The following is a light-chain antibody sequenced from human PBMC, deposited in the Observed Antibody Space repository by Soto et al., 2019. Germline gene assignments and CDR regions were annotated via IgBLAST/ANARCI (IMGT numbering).Light chain of an antibody. CDR2: EVT. CDR1: SSDVGAYNY. J-gene: IGLJ1*01. V-gene: IGLV2-14*01. CDR3: SSYTRSDIFV. Sequence: QSVLTQPASVSGSPGQSIIISCTGTSSDVGAYNYVSWYQQHPDKAPKVIIYEVTNRPSGVSNRFSGSKSGNTASLTISGLQAEDEADYYCSSYTRSDIFVFGTGTKLTVL.